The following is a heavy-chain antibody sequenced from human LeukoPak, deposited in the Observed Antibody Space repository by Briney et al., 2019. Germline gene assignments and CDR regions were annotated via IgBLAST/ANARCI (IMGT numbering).Heavy chain of an antibody. CDR3: ASWGDYYDSSGYGSSVY. CDR1: GGTFSRSA. J-gene: IGHJ4*02. Sequence: SVKVFCKASGGTFSRSAISWVRQAPGQGREWMGRIIPILGIANYAQKFQGRVTITADKSTSTAYMELSSLRSEDTAVYYCASWGDYYDSSGYGSSVYWGQGTLVTVSS. CDR2: IIPILGIA. D-gene: IGHD3-22*01. V-gene: IGHV1-69*04.